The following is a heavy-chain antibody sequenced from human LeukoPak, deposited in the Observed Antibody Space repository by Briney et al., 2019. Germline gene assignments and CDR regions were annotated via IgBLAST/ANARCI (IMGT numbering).Heavy chain of an antibody. D-gene: IGHD3-3*01. V-gene: IGHV3-33*08. CDR3: ARGRYYDFWSGYYPNPNYYYYGMDV. J-gene: IGHJ6*02. CDR2: IWYDGSNK. CDR1: EFTFSSYS. Sequence: GGSLRLSCAASEFTFSSYSMNWVRQAPGKGLEWVAVIWYDGSNKYYADSVKGRFTISRDNSKNTLYLQMNSLRAEDTTVYYCARGRYYDFWSGYYPNPNYYYYGMDVWGQGTTVTVSS.